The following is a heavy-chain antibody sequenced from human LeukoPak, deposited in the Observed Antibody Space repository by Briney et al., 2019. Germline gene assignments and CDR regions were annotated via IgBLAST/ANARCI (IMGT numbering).Heavy chain of an antibody. Sequence: SETLSLTCTVSGGSISSYYWSWIRQPPGKGLEWIGSINYSGSTNYNPSLKSRVTISIDTSKNQFSLKLSSVTATDTAVYYCARILGRSSFAPRCFDYWGQGTLVTVSS. CDR1: GGSISSYY. D-gene: IGHD3-3*02. CDR2: INYSGST. J-gene: IGHJ4*02. CDR3: ARILGRSSFAPRCFDY. V-gene: IGHV4-59*12.